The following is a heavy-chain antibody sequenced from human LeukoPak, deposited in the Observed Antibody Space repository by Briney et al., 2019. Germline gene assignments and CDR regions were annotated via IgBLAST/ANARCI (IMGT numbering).Heavy chain of an antibody. CDR3: AKDFEWELSWVLNY. Sequence: GGSLRLSCAASGFTFSSYGMHWVRQAPGKGLEWVAVISYDGSNKYYADSVKGRFTISRDNSKNTLYLQMNSLRAEDTAVYYCAKDFEWELSWVLNYWGQGTLVTVSS. J-gene: IGHJ4*02. D-gene: IGHD1-26*01. CDR2: ISYDGSNK. CDR1: GFTFSSYG. V-gene: IGHV3-30*18.